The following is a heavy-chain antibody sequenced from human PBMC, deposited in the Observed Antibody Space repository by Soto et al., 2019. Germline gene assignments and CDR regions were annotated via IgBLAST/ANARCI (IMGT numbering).Heavy chain of an antibody. J-gene: IGHJ5*02. CDR1: GFTFSSYA. CDR3: AKDQTDFDWLLYPNWFDP. D-gene: IGHD3-9*01. CDR2: ISGSGGST. V-gene: IGHV3-23*01. Sequence: GGSLRLSCAASGFTFSSYAMSWVRQAPGKGLEWVSAISGSGGSTYYADSVKGRFTISRDNSKNTLYLQMNSLRAEDTAVYYCAKDQTDFDWLLYPNWFDPWGQGTLVTVSS.